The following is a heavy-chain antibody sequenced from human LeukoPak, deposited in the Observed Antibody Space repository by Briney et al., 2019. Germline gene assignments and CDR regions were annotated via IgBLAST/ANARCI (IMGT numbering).Heavy chain of an antibody. CDR2: IYYSGST. CDR3: ARMREYYYYMDV. CDR1: GGSISSYY. Sequence: SETLSLTCTVSGGSISSYYWSWLRQPPGKGLEWIGYIYYSGSTHYNPSLKSRVSISVGTSKNQFSLKLSSVTAADTAVYYCARMREYYYYMDVWGKGTTVTVSS. J-gene: IGHJ6*03. V-gene: IGHV4-59*01.